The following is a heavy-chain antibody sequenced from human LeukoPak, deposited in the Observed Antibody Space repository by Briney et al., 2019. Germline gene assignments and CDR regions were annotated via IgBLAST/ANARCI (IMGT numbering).Heavy chain of an antibody. CDR3: AIRYGSGEKYYYYYYMDV. Sequence: ASVKISCKASGYTFTSYDINWVRQATGQGLEWMGWMNPNSGNTGYAQKFQGRVTMTRNTSISTAYMELSSLRSEDTAVYYCAIRYGSGEKYYYYYYMDVWGKGTTVTVSS. CDR1: GYTFTSYD. CDR2: MNPNSGNT. J-gene: IGHJ6*03. D-gene: IGHD3-10*01. V-gene: IGHV1-8*01.